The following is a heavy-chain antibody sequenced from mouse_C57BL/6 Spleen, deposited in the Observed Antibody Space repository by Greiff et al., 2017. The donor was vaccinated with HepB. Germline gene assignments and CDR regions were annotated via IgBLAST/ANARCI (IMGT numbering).Heavy chain of an antibody. CDR2: IYPGDGDT. CDR3: ARWDYYGSSYRGDY. Sequence: VKLQQSGPELVKPGASVKISCKASGYAFSSSWMNWVKQRPGKGLEWIGRIYPGDGDTNYNGKFKGKATLTADKSSSTAYMQLSSLTSEDSAVYFCARWDYYGSSYRGDYWGQGTTLTVSS. V-gene: IGHV1-82*01. J-gene: IGHJ2*01. D-gene: IGHD1-1*01. CDR1: GYAFSSSW.